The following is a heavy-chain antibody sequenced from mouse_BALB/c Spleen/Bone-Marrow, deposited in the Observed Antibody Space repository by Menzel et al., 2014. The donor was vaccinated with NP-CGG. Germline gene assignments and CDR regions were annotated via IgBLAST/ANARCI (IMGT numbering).Heavy chain of an antibody. CDR1: GFTFSSYA. CDR3: AREGGSTCHCYAIDY. V-gene: IGHV5-6-5*01. CDR2: ISSGGST. Sequence: EVKLQESGGGLVKPGGSLKLSCAASGFTFSSYAMSWVRQTPEKRLEWVASISSGGSTYYPDSVKGRFTISRDNARNILYLQMSSLRSEDTAMYYCAREGGSTCHCYAIDYWGQGTSVTVSS. J-gene: IGHJ4*01. D-gene: IGHD2-1*01.